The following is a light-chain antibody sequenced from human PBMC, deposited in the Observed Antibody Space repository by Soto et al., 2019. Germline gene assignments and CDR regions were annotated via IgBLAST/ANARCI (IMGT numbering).Light chain of an antibody. J-gene: IGKJ2*01. CDR2: GIS. CDR1: QSVSNS. V-gene: IGKV3-11*01. Sequence: EMVLTQSPATLSLSPGERVTLSCRASQSVSNSLVWYQQKAGQAPRLLLYGISYRATGVPARSSGSGSGTDFTLSISSLEPEDFAIYYCQQGSDWPPTYTFGQGTKLEIK. CDR3: QQGSDWPPTYT.